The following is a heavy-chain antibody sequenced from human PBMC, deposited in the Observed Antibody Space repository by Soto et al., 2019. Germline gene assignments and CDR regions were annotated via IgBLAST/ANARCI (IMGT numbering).Heavy chain of an antibody. J-gene: IGHJ4*02. CDR3: AKDGIVDTAMDYYFDY. D-gene: IGHD5-18*01. V-gene: IGHV3-23*01. CDR2: ISGSGGST. CDR1: GFTFSSYA. Sequence: GGSLRLSCAASGFTFSSYAMSWVRQAPGKGLEWVSAISGSGGSTYYADSVKGRFTISRDNSKNTLYLQMNSLRAEDTAVYYCAKDGIVDTAMDYYFDYWGQGTLVTVSS.